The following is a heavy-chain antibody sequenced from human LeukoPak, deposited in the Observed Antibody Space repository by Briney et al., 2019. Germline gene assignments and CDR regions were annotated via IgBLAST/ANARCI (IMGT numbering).Heavy chain of an antibody. J-gene: IGHJ4*02. V-gene: IGHV3-66*02. Sequence: GGSLRLSCAASGFTFANYAMTWVRQAPGKGLEWVSVIYSGGSAYYADSVKGRFTISRDNSKNTLYLQMNSLRAEDTAVYHCATLSAAAGYYFDNWGQGTLVTVSS. CDR3: ATLSAAAGYYFDN. CDR2: IYSGGSA. D-gene: IGHD6-13*01. CDR1: GFTFANYA.